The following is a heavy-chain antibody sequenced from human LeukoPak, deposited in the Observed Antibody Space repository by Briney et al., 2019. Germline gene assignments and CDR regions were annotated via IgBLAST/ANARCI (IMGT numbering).Heavy chain of an antibody. CDR3: ARESYYGSGSYHYADY. CDR1: GGSISSSSYY. CDR2: IYYSGST. Sequence: SETLSLTCTVSGGSISSSSYYWGWVRQPPGKGLEWIGTIYYSGSTNYNPSLKSRVTISVDTSKNQFSLKLSSVTAADTAVYYCARESYYGSGSYHYADYWGQGTLVTVSS. J-gene: IGHJ4*02. V-gene: IGHV4-39*07. D-gene: IGHD3-10*01.